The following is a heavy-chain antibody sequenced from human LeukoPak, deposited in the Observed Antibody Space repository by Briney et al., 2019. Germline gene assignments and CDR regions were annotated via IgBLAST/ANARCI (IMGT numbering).Heavy chain of an antibody. CDR3: ARDSSSYYFDY. Sequence: GGSLRLSCAASGFSVTSNHMNWVRQAPGKGLEWVSIIYTGGATQYADSLNDRFTISRDDSINTLYLQMNSLRAEDTAVYYCARDSSSYYFDYWGQGTLVSVSS. CDR2: IYTGGAT. V-gene: IGHV3-66*01. D-gene: IGHD6-6*01. J-gene: IGHJ4*02. CDR1: GFSVTSNH.